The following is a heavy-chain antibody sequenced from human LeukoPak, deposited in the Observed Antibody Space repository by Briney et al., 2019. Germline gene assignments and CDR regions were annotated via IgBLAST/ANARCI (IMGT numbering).Heavy chain of an antibody. J-gene: IGHJ5*02. Sequence: GGSLRLSCAMSGFTLTSTGMHWVRQAPGKGLEWVAFMHYDGRNILYADSVKGRFSISTDNSKNMVYLQMSSLRAEDTAVYYCAKVTMGDVWFDPWGQRTLVTVSS. CDR2: MHYDGRNI. CDR3: AKVTMGDVWFDP. D-gene: IGHD3-16*01. CDR1: GFTLTSTG. V-gene: IGHV3-30*02.